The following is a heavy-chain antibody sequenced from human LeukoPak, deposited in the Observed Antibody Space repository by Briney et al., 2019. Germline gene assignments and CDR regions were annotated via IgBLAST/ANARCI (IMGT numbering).Heavy chain of an antibody. J-gene: IGHJ4*02. CDR1: GFTVSSNY. CDR3: ARESGTYYLDY. Sequence: PGGSLRLSCAASGFTVSSNYMSWVRQAPGKGLEWVSVIYSGGSTYYADSVKGRFTISRDNSKNTLYLQMNSLRAEDTAVYYCARESGTYYLDYWGQGTLVTVSS. D-gene: IGHD1-26*01. V-gene: IGHV3-66*01. CDR2: IYSGGST.